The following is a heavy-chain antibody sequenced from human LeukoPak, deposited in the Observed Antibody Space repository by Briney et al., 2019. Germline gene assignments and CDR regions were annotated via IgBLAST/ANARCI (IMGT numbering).Heavy chain of an antibody. Sequence: ASVKVSCKASGYTFTSYDINWVRQATGQGLEWMGWMNPNSGNTGYAQKFQGRVTITRNTSISTAYMELSSLRSEDTAVYYCARAIAAGGYYFDYWGQGTLVTVSS. CDR3: ARAIAAGGYYFDY. D-gene: IGHD6-13*01. V-gene: IGHV1-8*03. CDR2: MNPNSGNT. J-gene: IGHJ4*02. CDR1: GYTFTSYD.